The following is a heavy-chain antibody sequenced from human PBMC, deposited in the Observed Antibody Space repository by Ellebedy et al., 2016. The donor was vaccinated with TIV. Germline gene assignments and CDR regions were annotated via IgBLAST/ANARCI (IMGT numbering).Heavy chain of an antibody. CDR1: GGSISSYY. CDR3: AREGSGSYYKNYYYYGMDV. CDR2: IYYSGST. Sequence: MPSETLSLTCTVSGGSISSYYWSWIRQPPGKGLEWIGYIYYSGSTNYNPSLKSRVAISVDTSKNQFSLKLSSVTAADTAVYYCAREGSGSYYKNYYYYGMDVWGQGTTVTVSS. J-gene: IGHJ6*02. D-gene: IGHD3-10*01. V-gene: IGHV4-59*01.